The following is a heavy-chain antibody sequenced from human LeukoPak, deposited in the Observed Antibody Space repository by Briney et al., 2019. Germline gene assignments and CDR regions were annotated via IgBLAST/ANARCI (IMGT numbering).Heavy chain of an antibody. CDR2: ITSGSEYK. Sequence: GGSLRLSCVVSGFNFRAFSINWVRQAPGKGLEWISSITSGSEYKFYADSVRGRFTISRDDARNSLFLQLNNLRPGDTAIYYCVTAYIADFDYWGQGALVTVSS. V-gene: IGHV3-21*06. CDR3: VTAYIADFDY. J-gene: IGHJ4*02. D-gene: IGHD6-13*01. CDR1: GFNFRAFS.